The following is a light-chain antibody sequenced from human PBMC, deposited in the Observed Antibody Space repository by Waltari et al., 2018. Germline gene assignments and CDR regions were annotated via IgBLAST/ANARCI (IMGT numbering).Light chain of an antibody. CDR2: DVN. CDR1: SSDVGGYNY. V-gene: IGLV2-11*01. CDR3: CSYAGSYTFV. Sequence: QSALTQPRSVSGSPGQSVTISCTGTSSDVGGYNYVSWYHQHPCKAPKFMIYDVNKRPSGVPDRFSGSKSGNTASLTISGLQAEDEADYYCCSYAGSYTFVFGGGTKLTVL. J-gene: IGLJ2*01.